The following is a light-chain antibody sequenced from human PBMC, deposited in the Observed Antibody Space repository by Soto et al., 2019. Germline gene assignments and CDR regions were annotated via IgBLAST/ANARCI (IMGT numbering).Light chain of an antibody. CDR2: DTS. CDR1: QSISDGY. Sequence: EIVLTQSPGTLSLSSGERATLSCRASQSISDGYLAWYQQKPGQAPSLLIYDTSTRATGIPDRFSGSGSGTDFALTINRVEPEDCAVYYCQQYGSSGTFGQGTKVDIK. V-gene: IGKV3-20*01. CDR3: QQYGSSGT. J-gene: IGKJ1*01.